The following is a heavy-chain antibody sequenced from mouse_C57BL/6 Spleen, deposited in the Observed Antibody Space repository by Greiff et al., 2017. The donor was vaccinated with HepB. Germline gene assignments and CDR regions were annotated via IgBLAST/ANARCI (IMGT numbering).Heavy chain of an antibody. CDR2: IYPGNSDT. V-gene: IGHV1-5*01. D-gene: IGHD2-5*01. Sequence: EVQLQQSGTVLARPGASVKMSCKTSGYTFTSYWMHWVKQRPGQGLEWIGAIYPGNSDTSYNQKFKGKAKLTAVTSASTAYMELSSLTNEDSAVYYCTPFGEGSKRFAYWGQGTLVTVSA. CDR3: TPFGEGSKRFAY. J-gene: IGHJ3*01. CDR1: GYTFTSYW.